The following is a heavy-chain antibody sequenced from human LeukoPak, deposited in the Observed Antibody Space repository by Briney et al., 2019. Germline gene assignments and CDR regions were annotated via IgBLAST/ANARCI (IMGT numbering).Heavy chain of an antibody. V-gene: IGHV4-4*07. J-gene: IGHJ4*02. CDR3: ARRTDY. D-gene: IGHD1-14*01. CDR1: RGSMNNYY. Sequence: SETLSLTCTVSRGSMNNYYWKSIPQPAGKGLEWIGHIYSSGSTNYNPSLKSRVTISIDTSKNQFFVKLSAVTAADTAVYYCARRTDYWGPGTLVTVSS. CDR2: IYSSGST.